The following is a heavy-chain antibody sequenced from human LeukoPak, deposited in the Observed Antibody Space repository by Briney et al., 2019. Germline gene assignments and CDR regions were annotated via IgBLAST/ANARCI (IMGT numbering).Heavy chain of an antibody. J-gene: IGHJ3*02. D-gene: IGHD6-13*01. CDR3: AKDGRYRIGWYRNAFDI. Sequence: GGSLGLSCAASGFTFTGYAMSWVRQAPGKGLEWVSAISGSGDDTFYADSVKGRFTISRDNSKNTLILQMNSLRAEDTALYYCAKDGRYRIGWYRNAFDIWGQGTMVTVSS. CDR1: GFTFTGYA. V-gene: IGHV3-23*01. CDR2: ISGSGDDT.